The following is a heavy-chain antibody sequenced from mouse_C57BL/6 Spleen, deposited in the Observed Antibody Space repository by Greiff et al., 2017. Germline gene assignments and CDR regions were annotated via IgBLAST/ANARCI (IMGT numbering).Heavy chain of an antibody. CDR2: IHPNSGST. D-gene: IGHD1-1*01. CDR1: GYTFTSYW. CDR3: ARDYGSSYRGAMDY. J-gene: IGHJ4*01. Sequence: QVQLKQPGAELVKPGASVKLSCKASGYTFTSYWMHWVKQRPGQGLEWIGMIHPNSGSTNYNEKFKSKATLTVDKSSSKAYMQLSSLTSEDSAVYYCARDYGSSYRGAMDYWGQGTSVTVSS. V-gene: IGHV1-64*01.